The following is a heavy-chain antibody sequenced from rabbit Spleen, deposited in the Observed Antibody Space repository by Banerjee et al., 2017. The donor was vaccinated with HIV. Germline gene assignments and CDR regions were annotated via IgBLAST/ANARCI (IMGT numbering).Heavy chain of an antibody. Sequence: QEQLEESGGGLVKPEGSLTLTCKASGFSFSDRDVMCWVRQAPGKGLEWIACIDTNDGDTDYANWPKGRFTISKTSSTTVTLQMTSLTAADTATYFCARHNAGYDLWGPGTLVTVS. CDR3: ARHNAGYDL. J-gene: IGHJ4*01. D-gene: IGHD4-2*01. V-gene: IGHV1S45*01. CDR2: IDTNDGDT. CDR1: GFSFSDRDV.